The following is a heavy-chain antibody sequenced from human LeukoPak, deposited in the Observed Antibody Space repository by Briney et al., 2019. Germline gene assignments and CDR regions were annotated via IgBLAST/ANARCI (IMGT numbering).Heavy chain of an antibody. V-gene: IGHV3-NL1*01. Sequence: GGSLRLSCAASGFTFSSYGMHWVRQAPGKGLEWVSSISGGADTTSYADSVKGRFTISRDNSKNTVYLQMNSLRAEDTAVYYCAKETTTRYYYMDVWGKGTTVTVSS. CDR3: AKETTTRYYYMDV. CDR1: GFTFSSYG. D-gene: IGHD4-17*01. CDR2: ISGGADTT. J-gene: IGHJ6*03.